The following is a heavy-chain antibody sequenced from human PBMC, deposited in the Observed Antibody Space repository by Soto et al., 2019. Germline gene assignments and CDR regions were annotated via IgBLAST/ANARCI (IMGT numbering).Heavy chain of an antibody. V-gene: IGHV3-9*01. Sequence: VQLVASGGGLVRPGGSLRLSCAASGFTFDDHAMHWVRQAPGKGLEWISAITWNSVALDYADSVKGRFTISRDNAKNSLYLQMNSLRPEDTALYYCAKERVRDFDGWGQGTLVTVSS. D-gene: IGHD3-9*01. CDR2: ITWNSVAL. CDR3: AKERVRDFDG. CDR1: GFTFDDHA. J-gene: IGHJ4*02.